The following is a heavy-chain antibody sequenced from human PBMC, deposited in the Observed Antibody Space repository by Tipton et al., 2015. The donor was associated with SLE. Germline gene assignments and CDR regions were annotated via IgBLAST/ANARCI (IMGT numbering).Heavy chain of an antibody. CDR2: IYYSGST. D-gene: IGHD1-26*01. Sequence: TLSLTCTVSGGSISSHYWSWIRQPPGKGLEWIGYIYYSGSTNYNPSLKSRVTISVDTSKNQFSLKLSSVTAADMAVYYCARVGSQQLGAPFDYWGQGTLVTVSS. CDR1: GGSISSHY. CDR3: ARVGSQQLGAPFDY. J-gene: IGHJ4*02. V-gene: IGHV4-59*11.